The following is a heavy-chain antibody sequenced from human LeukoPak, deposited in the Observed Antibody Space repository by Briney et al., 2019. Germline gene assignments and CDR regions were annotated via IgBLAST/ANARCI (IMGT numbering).Heavy chain of an antibody. CDR1: GFTFSSYS. CDR2: ISSSSSYI. CDR3: ARTSYPSAYYYYYYYMDV. V-gene: IGHV3-21*01. J-gene: IGHJ6*03. Sequence: PGGSLRLSCAASGFTFSSYSMNWVRQAPGKGLEWVSSISSSSSYIYYADSVKGRFTISRDNAKNSLYLQMNSLRAEDTAVYYCARTSYPSAYYYYYYYMDVWGKGTTVTISS. D-gene: IGHD1-26*01.